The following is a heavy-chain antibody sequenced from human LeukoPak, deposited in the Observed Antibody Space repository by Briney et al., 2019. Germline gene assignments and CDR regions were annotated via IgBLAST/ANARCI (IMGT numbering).Heavy chain of an antibody. J-gene: IGHJ3*02. D-gene: IGHD3-22*01. Sequence: ASVKVSCKASGYTFTGYYIHWVRQAPGQGLEWMGWINPNTGGTNFAENFQGRVTMTRDTSINTAYMELSRLRSDDTAVYYCARDYYDSSGFGAFDIWGQGTMVTVSS. CDR3: ARDYYDSSGFGAFDI. CDR1: GYTFTGYY. CDR2: INPNTGGT. V-gene: IGHV1-2*02.